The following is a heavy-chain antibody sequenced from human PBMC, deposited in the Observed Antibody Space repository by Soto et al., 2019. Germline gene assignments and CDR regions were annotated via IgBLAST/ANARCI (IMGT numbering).Heavy chain of an antibody. CDR1: GFTFSSYA. Sequence: VGSLRLSCAASGFTFSSYAMSWVRQAPGKGLEWVSAISGSGGSTYYADSVKGRFTISRDNSKNTLYLQMNSLRAEDTAVYYCAKLGMAFEGGPSYEGYCSSTSCYSYWGQGTLVTVSS. CDR2: ISGSGGST. V-gene: IGHV3-23*01. J-gene: IGHJ4*02. D-gene: IGHD2-2*02. CDR3: AKLGMAFEGGPSYEGYCSSTSCYSY.